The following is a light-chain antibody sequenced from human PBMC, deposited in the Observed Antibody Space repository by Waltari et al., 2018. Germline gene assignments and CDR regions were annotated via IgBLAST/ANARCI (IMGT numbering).Light chain of an antibody. Sequence: RGSESVRRWLGGDQQKPGKAPKRLIDKTCTLESGVPSRFSGSGCGTEFSRTSSSMQPDDFATYYCQHYSTYAWTFGQGTKLESK. CDR2: KTC. CDR1: ESVRRW. V-gene: IGKV1-5*03. J-gene: IGKJ1*01. CDR3: QHYSTYAWT.